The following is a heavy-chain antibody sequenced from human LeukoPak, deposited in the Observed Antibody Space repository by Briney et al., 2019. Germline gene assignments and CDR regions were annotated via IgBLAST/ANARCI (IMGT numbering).Heavy chain of an antibody. D-gene: IGHD3-10*01. CDR1: GFTFSDYY. Sequence: GGSLRLSCAASGFTFSDYYMSWIRQDPGKGLEWVSYISSSGSTIYYADSVKGRFTISRDNAKNSLYLQMNSLRAEDTAVYYCASDSSVLLWFGEPRFFEYWGQGTLVTVSS. V-gene: IGHV3-11*04. CDR3: ASDSSVLLWFGEPRFFEY. CDR2: ISSSGSTI. J-gene: IGHJ4*02.